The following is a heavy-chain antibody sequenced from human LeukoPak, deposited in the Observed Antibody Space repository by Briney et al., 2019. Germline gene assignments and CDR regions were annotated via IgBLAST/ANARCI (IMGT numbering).Heavy chain of an antibody. J-gene: IGHJ4*02. V-gene: IGHV3-30-3*01. CDR1: GFTFSSYA. CDR2: ISYDGSNK. Sequence: GGSLRLSCAASGFTFSSYAMHWVRQAPGKGLEWVAVISYDGSNKYYADSVKGRFTISRDNSKNTLYLQMNSLRAEDTAVYYCARDMTPPPDYYDSSGYLDYWGQGTLVTVSS. CDR3: ARDMTPPPDYYDSSGYLDY. D-gene: IGHD3-22*01.